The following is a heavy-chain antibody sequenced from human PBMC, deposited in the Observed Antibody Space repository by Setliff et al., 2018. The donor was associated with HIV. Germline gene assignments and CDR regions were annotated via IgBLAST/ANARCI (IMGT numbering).Heavy chain of an antibody. V-gene: IGHV4-4*09. CDR2: IYSSGTT. J-gene: IGHJ2*01. Sequence: PSETLSLTCFVSGVSISDHSWGWIRQPPGKGLEWIGYIYSSGTTQYNPSVEGRVTMSLDKSRDQFSLRLTSVTAADTAVYFCARGSQGGFDSDWYFDLWGRGTLVTVSS. CDR3: ARGSQGGFDSDWYFDL. D-gene: IGHD5-12*01. CDR1: GVSISDHS.